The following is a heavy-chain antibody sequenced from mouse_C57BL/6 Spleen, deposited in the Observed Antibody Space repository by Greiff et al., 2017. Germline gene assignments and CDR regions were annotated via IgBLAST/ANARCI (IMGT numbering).Heavy chain of an antibody. CDR1: GYTFTDYE. V-gene: IGHV1-15*01. J-gene: IGHJ2*01. Sequence: SGAELVRPGASVTLSCKASGYTFTDYEMHWVKQTPVHGLEWIGAIDPETGGTAYNQKFKGKAILTADKSSSTAYMELRSLTSEDSAVYYCTRREDSDYWGQGTTLTVSS. CDR3: TRREDSDY. CDR2: IDPETGGT.